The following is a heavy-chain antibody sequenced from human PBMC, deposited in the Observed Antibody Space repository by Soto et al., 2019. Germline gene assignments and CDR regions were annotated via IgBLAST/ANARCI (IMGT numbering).Heavy chain of an antibody. J-gene: IGHJ6*02. D-gene: IGHD5-12*01. Sequence: SETLSLTCTVSGGSIRSGGYYWSWVRQSPRRGLEWIGNIYYSGSTYYNPSLKSRLTISVDTSKNQLSLNLSSVTAADTAVYYCARDRIMATAGTARHYFGLDVWGQGTTVTVSS. V-gene: IGHV4-31*03. CDR2: IYYSGST. CDR1: GGSIRSGGYY. CDR3: ARDRIMATAGTARHYFGLDV.